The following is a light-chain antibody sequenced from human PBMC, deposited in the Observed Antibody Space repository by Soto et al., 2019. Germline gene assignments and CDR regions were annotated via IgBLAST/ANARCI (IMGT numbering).Light chain of an antibody. CDR1: SSDIGGYDY. CDR3: NSYTTSSSLYV. V-gene: IGLV2-14*01. Sequence: QSVLTQPASVSGSPGQSITISCTGTSSDIGGYDYVSWYQQYPGKAPKLMIYDVSNRPSGVSDRFSGSKSANTASLTISGLQAEDVADYYCNSYTTSSSLYVFGTGTKVTVL. J-gene: IGLJ1*01. CDR2: DVS.